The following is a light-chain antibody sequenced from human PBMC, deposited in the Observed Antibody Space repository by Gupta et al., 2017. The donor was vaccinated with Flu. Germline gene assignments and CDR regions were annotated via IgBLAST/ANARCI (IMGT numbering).Light chain of an antibody. Sequence: VTISCTGTSSDIGDYNYVSWYQQHPGKAPKLLIYGVSKRPSGVPDRFSGSKSGNTASLTVSGLQAEDEADYYCSSYAGSNNLYVFGTGTKVTVL. CDR2: GVS. J-gene: IGLJ1*01. CDR3: SSYAGSNNLYV. CDR1: SSDIGDYNY. V-gene: IGLV2-8*01.